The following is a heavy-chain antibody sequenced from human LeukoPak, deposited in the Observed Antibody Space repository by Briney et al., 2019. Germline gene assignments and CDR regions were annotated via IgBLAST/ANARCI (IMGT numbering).Heavy chain of an antibody. V-gene: IGHV4-59*01. Sequence: PSETLSLACSVSGGSITSYYWSWIRQPPGKGLEWIGYIYYSGSANYNPSLKSGLTISVDTSKNQFSLKLNSVTAADTAVYYCARGDGWYFYWGQGTLVTVSS. CDR3: ARGDGWYFY. CDR2: IYYSGSA. J-gene: IGHJ4*02. CDR1: GGSITSYY. D-gene: IGHD6-19*01.